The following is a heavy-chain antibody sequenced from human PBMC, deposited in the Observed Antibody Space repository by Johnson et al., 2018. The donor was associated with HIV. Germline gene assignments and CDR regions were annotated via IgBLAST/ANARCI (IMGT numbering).Heavy chain of an antibody. Sequence: VQLVESGGGVVQPGRSLRLSCTASGFTFSNYAMHWVRQAPGKGLEWVSGISWNSGSIGHADSVKGRFTISRDNSKNTLYLQMNSLRAEDTALYYCARDLKIYYDSSGYFDAFDIWGQGTMVTVSS. CDR1: GFTFSNYA. CDR2: ISWNSGSI. J-gene: IGHJ3*02. V-gene: IGHV3-9*01. CDR3: ARDLKIYYDSSGYFDAFDI. D-gene: IGHD3-22*01.